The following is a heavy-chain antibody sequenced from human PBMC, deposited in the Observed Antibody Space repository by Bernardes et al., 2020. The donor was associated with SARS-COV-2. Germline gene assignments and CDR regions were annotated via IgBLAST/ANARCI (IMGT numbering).Heavy chain of an antibody. V-gene: IGHV1-3*01. D-gene: IGHD3-22*01. CDR2: INAGNGNT. CDR1: GYTFTSYA. Sequence: ASVKVSCKASGYTFTSYAMHWVRQAPGQRLEWMGWINAGNGNTKYSQKFQGRVTITRDTSASTAYMELSSLRSEDTAVYYCARRPEYYYDSSGYYPWGQGTLVTVSS. J-gene: IGHJ5*02. CDR3: ARRPEYYYDSSGYYP.